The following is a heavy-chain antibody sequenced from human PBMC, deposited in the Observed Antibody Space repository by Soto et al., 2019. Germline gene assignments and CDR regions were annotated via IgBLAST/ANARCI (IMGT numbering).Heavy chain of an antibody. CDR1: GGSISSSSYY. CDR2: IYYSGST. V-gene: IGHV4-39*01. CDR3: ARLPVLGSSFDY. Sequence: SETLSLTCTVSGGSISSSSYYWGWIRQPPGKGLEWIGSIYYSGSTYYNPSLKSRVTISVDTSKNQFSRKLSSVTAADTAVYYCARLPVLGSSFDYWGQGTLVTVSS. J-gene: IGHJ4*02. D-gene: IGHD6-13*01.